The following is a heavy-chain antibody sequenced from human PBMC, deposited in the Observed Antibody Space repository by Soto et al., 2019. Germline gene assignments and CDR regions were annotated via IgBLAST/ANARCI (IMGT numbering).Heavy chain of an antibody. CDR2: IYYSGSA. CDR3: ARPVYVHWAFAX. V-gene: IGHV4-39*01. J-gene: IGHJ4*03. Sequence: SETLSLTSTVSGDSMTIIDFLWGWVRQSPGKGLELIGGIYYSGSAYYNPSLRSRATLSVDTSMNQFFLNVTSVTAADTAVYYCARPVYVHWAFAXWGQVKLLTVSX. CDR1: GDSMTIIDFL. D-gene: IGHD3-10*02.